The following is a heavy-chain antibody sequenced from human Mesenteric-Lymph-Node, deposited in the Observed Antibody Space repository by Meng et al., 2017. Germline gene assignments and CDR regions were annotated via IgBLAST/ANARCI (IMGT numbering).Heavy chain of an antibody. J-gene: IGHJ6*02. Sequence: SVKVSCKASGGTFSSYAISWVRQAPGQGLEWMGGIIPIFGTANYAQKFQGRVTITTDESTSTAYMELSSLRSEDTAVYYCARGGIAVAGDLYYYYYGMDVWARG. CDR1: GGTFSSYA. V-gene: IGHV1-69*05. CDR2: IIPIFGTA. CDR3: ARGGIAVAGDLYYYYYGMDV. D-gene: IGHD6-19*01.